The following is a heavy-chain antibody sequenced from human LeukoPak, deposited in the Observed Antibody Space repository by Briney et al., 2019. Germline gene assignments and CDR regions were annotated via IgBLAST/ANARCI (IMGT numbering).Heavy chain of an antibody. V-gene: IGHV1-18*01. CDR2: ISTYEGNT. D-gene: IGHD1-1*01. Sequence: ASVKVSCKASGYTFASYGITWVRQDPGQGLEWMGWISTYEGNTNYAQNLEGRVTMTTDTSTTTASMEVRSLRSDDTAVYYCAREANWAYYLDYWGQGTLVTVSS. J-gene: IGHJ4*02. CDR3: AREANWAYYLDY. CDR1: GYTFASYG.